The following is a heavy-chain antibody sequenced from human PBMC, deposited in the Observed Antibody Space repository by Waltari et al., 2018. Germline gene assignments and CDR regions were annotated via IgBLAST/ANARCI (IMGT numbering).Heavy chain of an antibody. V-gene: IGHV3-23*01. CDR1: GIIFTNFA. CDR3: AKPFYNWDDPLHS. CDR2: ITVSDDT. J-gene: IGHJ4*02. Sequence: EVQLLESEGGLVQPGGSLRLSCAASGIIFTNFAINWVRMAPGTGLDWVAAITVSDDTFYADSVMGRFTVSRDTSKNTVYLQMNGLRAEDTAIYYCAKPFYNWDDPLHSWGQGTLVAVSS. D-gene: IGHD1-20*01.